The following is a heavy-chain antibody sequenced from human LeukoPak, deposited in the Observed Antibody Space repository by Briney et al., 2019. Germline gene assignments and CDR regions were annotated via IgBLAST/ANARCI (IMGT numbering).Heavy chain of an antibody. CDR2: ISSSSTDT. CDR1: GFTFSDFY. J-gene: IGHJ4*02. Sequence: AGSLRLSCAASGFTFSDFYMSWIRQAPGKGLEWLSDISSSSTDTNYADSVKGRFTISRDNAKNSLFLQLNSLRAEDTAVYYCARKTYYYDSGSYSKSYYFDHWGQGTLVTVSS. V-gene: IGHV3-11*06. CDR3: ARKTYYYDSGSYSKSYYFDH. D-gene: IGHD3-10*01.